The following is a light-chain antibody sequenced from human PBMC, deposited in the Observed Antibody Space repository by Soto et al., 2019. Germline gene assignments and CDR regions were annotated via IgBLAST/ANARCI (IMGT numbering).Light chain of an antibody. V-gene: IGKV1-27*01. Sequence: ILMTQSPSSLSAFVGDRVTITCRASQDIGNFLAWYQQKPGKVPKLLIYAASTLQSGVPSRFSGSGSGTDFTLTISSLQPEDVATYYCQKCKVAPSTFGGGTKVEIK. CDR3: QKCKVAPST. CDR2: AAS. CDR1: QDIGNF. J-gene: IGKJ4*01.